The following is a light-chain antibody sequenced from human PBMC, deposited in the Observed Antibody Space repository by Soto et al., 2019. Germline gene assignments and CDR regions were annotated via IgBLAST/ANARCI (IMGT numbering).Light chain of an antibody. CDR1: HSVSSN. J-gene: IGKJ2*01. V-gene: IGKV3-15*01. Sequence: EIVMTQSPATLSVSPGERATLSCRASHSVSSNLAWYQQKPGQAPRLLIYGASTRATGIPARFSGSGSGTEFTLTISSPQSEDFAVYYGQQYNNWSYTFGQGTKLEIK. CDR3: QQYNNWSYT. CDR2: GAS.